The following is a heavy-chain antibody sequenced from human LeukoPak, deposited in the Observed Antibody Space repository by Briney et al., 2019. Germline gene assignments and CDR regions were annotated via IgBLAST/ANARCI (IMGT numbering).Heavy chain of an antibody. CDR1: GYTFTSYD. D-gene: IGHD3-22*01. CDR2: INPNSGRT. J-gene: IGHJ5*02. Sequence: ASVKVSCKASGYTFTSYDINWVRQAPGQGLEWMGIINPNSGRTTYAQKFKDRVTMTRDTSTSTVYMELNSLRSEDTAVYYCARDDSSGYRRVDPWGQGTQVTVSS. V-gene: IGHV1-46*01. CDR3: ARDDSSGYRRVDP.